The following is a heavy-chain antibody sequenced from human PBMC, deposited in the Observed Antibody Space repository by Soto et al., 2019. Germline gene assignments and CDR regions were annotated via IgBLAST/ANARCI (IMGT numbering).Heavy chain of an antibody. CDR1: GGTFSSYT. Sequence: SLKVSCKASGGTFSSYTISWVRQAPGQGLEWMGRIIPILGIANYAQKFQGRVTITADKSTSTAYMELSSLRSEDTAVYYCAAHCSSTSCYPEDYYYYYTDVWGKGTTVTVSS. D-gene: IGHD2-2*01. CDR3: AAHCSSTSCYPEDYYYYYTDV. CDR2: IIPILGIA. V-gene: IGHV1-69*02. J-gene: IGHJ6*03.